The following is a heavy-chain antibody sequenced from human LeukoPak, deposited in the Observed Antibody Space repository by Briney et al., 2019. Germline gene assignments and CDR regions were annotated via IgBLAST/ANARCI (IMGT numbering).Heavy chain of an antibody. V-gene: IGHV4-59*01. Sequence: SETLSLTCTVSGGSISSYYWSWIRQPPGKGLGWIGYIYYSGSTNYNPSLKSRVTISVDTSKNQFSLKLSSVTAADTAVYYCARGQHLEPSSLAYWGQGTLVTVSS. CDR2: IYYSGST. CDR3: ARGQHLEPSSLAY. D-gene: IGHD1-14*01. CDR1: GGSISSYY. J-gene: IGHJ4*02.